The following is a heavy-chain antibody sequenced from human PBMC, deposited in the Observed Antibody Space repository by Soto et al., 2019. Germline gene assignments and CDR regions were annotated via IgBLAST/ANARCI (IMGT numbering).Heavy chain of an antibody. CDR1: GFTFSSYS. CDR2: ISSSGTTI. CDR3: ARDRYGDYQKDY. Sequence: VQLVESGGGLVQPGESLRLSCAASGFTFSSYSMNWVRQAPGKGLEWVSYISSSGTTIYYADSVKGRFTISRDNAKNSLYLQMNSLRDEDTAVYYCARDRYGDYQKDYWGQGTLVTVSS. J-gene: IGHJ4*02. V-gene: IGHV3-48*02. D-gene: IGHD4-17*01.